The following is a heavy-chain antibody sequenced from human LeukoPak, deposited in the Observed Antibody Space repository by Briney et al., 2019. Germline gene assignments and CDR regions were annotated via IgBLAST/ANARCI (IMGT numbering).Heavy chain of an antibody. Sequence: PGGSLRLSSAASGLTFSSYAVSWVRQAPGKGLEWVSGISGSAGYTYYADSVRGRFTISRDNSKNTLYLQMNSLRAEDTAVYYCANSRPDYYDSSGYYFGAFDMWGQGTMVTVSS. J-gene: IGHJ3*02. CDR2: ISGSAGYT. V-gene: IGHV3-23*01. CDR1: GLTFSSYA. D-gene: IGHD3-22*01. CDR3: ANSRPDYYDSSGYYFGAFDM.